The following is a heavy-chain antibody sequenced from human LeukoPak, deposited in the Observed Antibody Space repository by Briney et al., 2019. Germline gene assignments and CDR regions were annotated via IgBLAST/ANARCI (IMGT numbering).Heavy chain of an antibody. CDR1: GFTFSDYY. J-gene: IGHJ3*02. CDR2: ISSSGRTI. D-gene: IGHD1-26*01. V-gene: IGHV3-11*01. CDR3: ARGWELLRAAFDI. Sequence: GGSLRLSRAASGFTFSDYYMSWIRQAPGKGLEWVSYISSSGRTIYYADSVKGRFTISRDNAKNSLYLQMNSLRAEDTAVYYCARGWELLRAAFDIWGQGTMVTVSS.